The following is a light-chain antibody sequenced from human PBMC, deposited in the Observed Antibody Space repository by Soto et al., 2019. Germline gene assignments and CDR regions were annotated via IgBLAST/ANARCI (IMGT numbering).Light chain of an antibody. J-gene: IGKJ1*01. CDR3: QQYDKFWT. V-gene: IGKV1-5*03. CDR1: QTISSW. Sequence: DIQMTQSPSTLSGSVGDRVTITCRASQTISSWLAWYQQKPGKAPKLLIYKASTLKSGVPSRFSGSGSGTEFTLTISSLQPDDFATYYCQQYDKFWTFGRGTKVDIK. CDR2: KAS.